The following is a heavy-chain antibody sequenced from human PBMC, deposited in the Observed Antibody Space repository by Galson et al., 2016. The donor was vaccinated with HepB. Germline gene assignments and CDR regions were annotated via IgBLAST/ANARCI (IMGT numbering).Heavy chain of an antibody. CDR2: VYHDGANSVRA. Sequence: TLSLTCIVSGSSISSYYWSWFRQPPGKGLEWIGYVYHDGANSVRANYNSSLKSRVTISVETSENHLSLRLRSVTAADTAVYYCARERWVMTAKRFFDYWGQGTLVTVSS. CDR3: ARERWVMTAKRFFDY. V-gene: IGHV4-59*01. J-gene: IGHJ4*02. D-gene: IGHD2-21*02. CDR1: GSSISSYY.